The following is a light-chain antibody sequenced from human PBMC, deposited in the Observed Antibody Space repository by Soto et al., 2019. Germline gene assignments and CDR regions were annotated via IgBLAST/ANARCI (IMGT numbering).Light chain of an antibody. CDR2: AAS. CDR3: QQLYSYPPT. Sequence: DIQLTQSPSFLSASVGDRVTITCRASQGISSYLAYFQQKPGKAPKLLIYAASTLQSGVPSRFSGSGSGAEFTLTISTLQPEDFATYYCQQLYSYPPTFGGGTKVEIK. CDR1: QGISSY. J-gene: IGKJ4*01. V-gene: IGKV1-9*01.